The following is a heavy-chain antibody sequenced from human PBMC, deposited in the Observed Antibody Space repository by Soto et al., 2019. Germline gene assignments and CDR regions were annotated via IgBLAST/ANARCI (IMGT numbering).Heavy chain of an antibody. Sequence: EVQLLESGGGLVQPGGSLRLSCAASGFTFSSFAMNWVRQAPGKGLEWVSAISGSSGHTYYADSVKSRFIISRDNSKNTLYLQMDSLCADDTDIYYCARGPSVYIWGSYLRYCDSWGQGSLVTVSS. CDR1: GFTFSSFA. CDR2: ISGSSGHT. V-gene: IGHV3-23*01. CDR3: ARGPSVYIWGSYLRYCDS. D-gene: IGHD3-16*02. J-gene: IGHJ4*02.